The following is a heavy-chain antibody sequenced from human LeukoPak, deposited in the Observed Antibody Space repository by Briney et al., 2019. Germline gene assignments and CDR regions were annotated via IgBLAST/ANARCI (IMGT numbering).Heavy chain of an antibody. V-gene: IGHV4-59*01. CDR1: GGSISSYY. CDR2: IYYGGST. CDR3: ASLGYCSGGSCYLGTGAFDI. D-gene: IGHD2-15*01. Sequence: SETLSLTCTVSGGSISSYYWSWIRQPPGKGLEWIGFIYYGGSTNYNPSLKSRVTISVDTSKNQFSLKLSSVTAADTAVYYCASLGYCSGGSCYLGTGAFDIWGQGTMVTVSS. J-gene: IGHJ3*02.